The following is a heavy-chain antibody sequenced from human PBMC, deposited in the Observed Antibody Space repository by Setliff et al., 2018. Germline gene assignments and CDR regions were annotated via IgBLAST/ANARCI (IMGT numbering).Heavy chain of an antibody. CDR2: VYYSGYT. Sequence: SETLSLTCNVSGGSVSSTSHYWGWIRQPPGKGMEWIGSVYYSGYTYYNPSLQSRVTISVDMSKNQFSMKLTSVTAADTAVYYCARGLRGGAAGPLQYYYYMDVWGKGTTVTVSS. J-gene: IGHJ6*03. CDR3: ARGLRGGAAGPLQYYYYMDV. V-gene: IGHV4-39*07. D-gene: IGHD2-15*01. CDR1: GGSVSSTSHY.